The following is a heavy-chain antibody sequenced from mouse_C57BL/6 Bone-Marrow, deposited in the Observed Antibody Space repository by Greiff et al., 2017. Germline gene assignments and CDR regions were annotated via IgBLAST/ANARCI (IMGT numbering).Heavy chain of an antibody. D-gene: IGHD1-1*01. V-gene: IGHV5-17*01. CDR1: GFTFSDYG. CDR3: ARDYYGSSYGYFDV. CDR2: ISSGSSTI. J-gene: IGHJ1*03. Sequence: DVHLVESGGGLVKPGGSLKLSCAASGFTFSDYGMHWVRQAPEKGLEWVAYISSGSSTIYYADTVKGRFTISRDNAKHTLFLQMTSLRSEDTAMYYCARDYYGSSYGYFDVWGTGTTVTVSS.